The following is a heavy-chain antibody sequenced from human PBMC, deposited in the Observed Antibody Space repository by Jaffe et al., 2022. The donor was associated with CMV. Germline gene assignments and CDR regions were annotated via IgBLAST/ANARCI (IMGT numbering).Heavy chain of an antibody. J-gene: IGHJ3*02. CDR3: ARALLRPPRAFDI. Sequence: QVQLQQWGAGLLKPSETLSLTCAVYGGSFSGYYWSWIRQPPGKGLEWIGEINHSGSTNYNPSLKSRVTISVDTSKNQFSLKLSSVTAADTAVYYCARALLRPPRAFDIWGQGTMVTVSS. CDR1: GGSFSGYY. V-gene: IGHV4-34*01. D-gene: IGHD4-17*01. CDR2: INHSGST.